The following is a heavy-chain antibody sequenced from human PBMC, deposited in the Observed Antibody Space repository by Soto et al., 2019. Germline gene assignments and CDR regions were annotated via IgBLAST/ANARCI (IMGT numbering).Heavy chain of an antibody. CDR2: IIPIFGTA. CDR1: GGTFSSYA. V-gene: IGHV1-69*13. D-gene: IGHD3-10*01. Sequence: SVKVSCKASGGTFSSYAISWVRQAPGQGLEWMGGIIPIFGTANYAQKFQGRVTITADESTSTAYMELNSLRAEDTAVYYCARERGATGLGSGSYYTGYYGMDVWGQGTTVTVSS. J-gene: IGHJ6*02. CDR3: ARERGATGLGSGSYYTGYYGMDV.